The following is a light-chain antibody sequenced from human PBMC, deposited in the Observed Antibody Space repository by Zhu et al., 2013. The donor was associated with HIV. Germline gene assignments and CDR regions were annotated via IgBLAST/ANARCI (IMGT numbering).Light chain of an antibody. CDR1: QSISSW. CDR3: QQYDGYPLT. J-gene: IGKJ4*01. V-gene: IGKV1-5*03. CDR2: KAS. Sequence: DIQMTQSPSTLSASVGDRVTITCRASQSISSWLAWYQQKPGKAPKLLIYKASTLESGVPSRFSGSGSGTEFTLTISSLQPDDCATYYCQQYDGYPLTFGGGTKVEIK.